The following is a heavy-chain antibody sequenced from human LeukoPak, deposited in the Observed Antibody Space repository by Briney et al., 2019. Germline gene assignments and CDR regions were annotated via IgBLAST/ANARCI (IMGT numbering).Heavy chain of an antibody. CDR3: AREIPPRRDIVVVVAATQFDY. Sequence: ASVKVPCKASGYTFTGYYMHWVRQAPGQGLEWMGWINPNSGGTNYAQKFQGRVTMTRDTSISTACMELSRLRSDDTAVYYCAREIPPRRDIVVVVAATQFDYWGQGTLVTVSS. J-gene: IGHJ4*02. V-gene: IGHV1-2*02. D-gene: IGHD2-15*01. CDR2: INPNSGGT. CDR1: GYTFTGYY.